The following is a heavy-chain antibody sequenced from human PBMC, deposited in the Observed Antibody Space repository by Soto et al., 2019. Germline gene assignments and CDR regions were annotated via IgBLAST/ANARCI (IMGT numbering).Heavy chain of an antibody. CDR1: GGSISGDYY. J-gene: IGHJ6*02. D-gene: IGHD5-18*01. CDR3: ARTRRYSYAKIYGYYYGMDV. Sequence: LSLTCSVSGGSISGDYYWSWIRQSPEKGLEWIGYIYYSGSSYSNPALQSRLSMSLDTSKNQFSLKLRSVTAADTAVYYCARTRRYSYAKIYGYYYGMDVWGQGTTVTVSS. V-gene: IGHV4-30-4*08. CDR2: IYYSGSS.